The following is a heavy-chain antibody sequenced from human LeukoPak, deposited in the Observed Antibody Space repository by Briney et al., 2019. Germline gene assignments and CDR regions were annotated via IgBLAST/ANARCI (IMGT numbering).Heavy chain of an antibody. CDR2: ISGDGGST. Sequence: GGSLRLSCAASGFTFDDYAMHWVRQAPGKGLEWVSLISGDGGSTYYADSVKGRFTISRDNSKNSLYLQMNSLRTEDTALYYCAKDISYDYVWGSYRPRQIYYFDYWGQGTPVTVSS. J-gene: IGHJ4*02. CDR3: AKDISYDYVWGSYRPRQIYYFDY. V-gene: IGHV3-43*02. D-gene: IGHD3-16*02. CDR1: GFTFDDYA.